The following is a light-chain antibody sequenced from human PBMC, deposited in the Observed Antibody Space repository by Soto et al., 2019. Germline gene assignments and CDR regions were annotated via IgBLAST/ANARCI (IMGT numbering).Light chain of an antibody. Sequence: IQMTQSPSSLSASVGDRVTISCRASQGIGNALGWYQQKPGKPPKVLIYKASSLESGVTSRFSGSGCGTEFTLTISSLQPDDFATYYCQQYNSYSAWTFGQGTKVDIK. CDR3: QQYNSYSAWT. V-gene: IGKV1-5*03. CDR2: KAS. CDR1: QGIGNA. J-gene: IGKJ1*01.